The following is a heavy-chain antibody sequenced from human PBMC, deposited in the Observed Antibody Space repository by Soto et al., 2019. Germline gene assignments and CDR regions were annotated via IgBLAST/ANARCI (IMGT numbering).Heavy chain of an antibody. CDR3: ARDPDPRGRQRRPGAFDI. Sequence: QVQLVESGGGVVQPGRSLRLSCAASGFTFSSYAMHWVRQAPGKGLEWVAVISYDGSNKYYADSVKGRFTISRDNSKNTLYLQMNSLRAEDTAVYYCARDPDPRGRQRRPGAFDIWGQGTMVTVSS. CDR1: GFTFSSYA. V-gene: IGHV3-30-3*01. J-gene: IGHJ3*02. D-gene: IGHD6-25*01. CDR2: ISYDGSNK.